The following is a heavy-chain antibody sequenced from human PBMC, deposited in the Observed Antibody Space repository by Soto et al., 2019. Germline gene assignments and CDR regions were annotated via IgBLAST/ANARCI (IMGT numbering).Heavy chain of an antibody. CDR1: GDSVSSNSAA. CDR3: ARYSSPSQYAMDV. CDR2: TYYRSKWNN. D-gene: IGHD6-13*01. V-gene: IGHV6-1*01. J-gene: IGHJ6*02. Sequence: PSQTLSLTCAISGDSVSSNSAAWNWIRQSPSRGLEWLGRTYYRSKWNNDYAVSVKSRITINPDTSKNQFSLELSSVTPEDAAVYYCARYSSPSQYAMDVWGQGTTVTVSS.